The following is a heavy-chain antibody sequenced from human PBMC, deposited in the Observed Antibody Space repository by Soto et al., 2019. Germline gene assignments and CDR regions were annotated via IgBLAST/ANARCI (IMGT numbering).Heavy chain of an antibody. Sequence: SGEVSCKASAYTFTNYDINWVRQATGQGLEWMGWVNPNSGNTGYAQKFQGRVTMTRNTSISTAYMELSSLRSEDTAVYYCARGRGYSYGYSDYWGQGTLVTVSS. CDR2: VNPNSGNT. V-gene: IGHV1-8*01. CDR1: AYTFTNYD. CDR3: ARGRGYSYGYSDY. J-gene: IGHJ4*02. D-gene: IGHD5-18*01.